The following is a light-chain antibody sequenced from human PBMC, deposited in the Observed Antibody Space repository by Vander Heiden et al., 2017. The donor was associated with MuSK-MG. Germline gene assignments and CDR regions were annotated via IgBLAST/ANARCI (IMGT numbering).Light chain of an antibody. Sequence: DIQMTQSPSSLSASVGDRVTITCRASQSISSYLNWYQQKPGKAPKLLIYAASSLQSGVPSRFSGSGSGTDFTLTISSLQPEDFATYYCQQSYSTHLTFGEGTLLEIK. CDR1: QSISSY. J-gene: IGKJ5*01. CDR2: AAS. V-gene: IGKV1-39*01. CDR3: QQSYSTHLT.